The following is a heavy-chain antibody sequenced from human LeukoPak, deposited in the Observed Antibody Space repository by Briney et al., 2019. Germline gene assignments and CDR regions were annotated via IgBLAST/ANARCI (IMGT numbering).Heavy chain of an antibody. V-gene: IGHV1-46*01. D-gene: IGHD2-15*01. J-gene: IGHJ5*02. CDR3: ARDRCSGGSCYSVRFDP. CDR1: GYTFTSYY. Sequence: ASVKVSCKASGYTFTSYYMHWVRQAPGQGLEWMGIINPSGGSTSYAQKLQGRVTMTTDTSTSTAYMELRSLRSDDTAVYYCARDRCSGGSCYSVRFDPWGQGTLVTVSS. CDR2: INPSGGST.